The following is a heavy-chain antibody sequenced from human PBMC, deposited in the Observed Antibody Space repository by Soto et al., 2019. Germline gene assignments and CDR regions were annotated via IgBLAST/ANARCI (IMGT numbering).Heavy chain of an antibody. J-gene: IGHJ4*02. CDR2: TYYRSRWYY. CDR1: GDSVSSNTAA. CDR3: ARDGGNGDDFWDY. D-gene: IGHD3-3*01. Sequence: SQTLSLTCAISGDSVSSNTAAWNWIRQSPSRGLEWLGRTYYRSRWYYDYALSMKSRITINPDTSKNQFSLHLNSVSPEDTAVYYCARDGGNGDDFWDYWGQGTLVTVSS. V-gene: IGHV6-1*01.